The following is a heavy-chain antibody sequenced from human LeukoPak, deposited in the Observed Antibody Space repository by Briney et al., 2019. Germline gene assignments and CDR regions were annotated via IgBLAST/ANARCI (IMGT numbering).Heavy chain of an antibody. Sequence: PGGSLRLSCAASGFTFSSNAMCWVRQAPGKGLEWVSLISGTGGTTYYADSVKGRFTISRDNSKNTPFLQMDSLRAEDTAVYYCATVNVYYNSSGYYRYFDFWGQGTLVTVSS. D-gene: IGHD3-22*01. CDR3: ATVNVYYNSSGYYRYFDF. CDR2: ISGTGGTT. V-gene: IGHV3-23*01. CDR1: GFTFSSNA. J-gene: IGHJ4*02.